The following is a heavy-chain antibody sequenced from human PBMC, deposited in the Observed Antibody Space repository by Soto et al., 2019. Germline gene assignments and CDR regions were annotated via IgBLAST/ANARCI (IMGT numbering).Heavy chain of an antibody. CDR2: ISYDGSNK. CDR3: AKDQRYGSFPYYFDY. V-gene: IGHV3-30*18. J-gene: IGHJ4*02. D-gene: IGHD2-15*01. CDR1: GFTFSSYG. Sequence: GGSLRLSCAASGFTFSSYGMHWVRQAPGKGLEWVAVISYDGSNKYYADSVKGRFTISRDNSKNTLYLQMNSLRAEDTAVYYCAKDQRYGSFPYYFDYWGQGTLVTVSS.